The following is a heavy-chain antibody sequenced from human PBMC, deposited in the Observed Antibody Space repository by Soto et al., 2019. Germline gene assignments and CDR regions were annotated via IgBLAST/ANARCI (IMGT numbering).Heavy chain of an antibody. D-gene: IGHD6-13*01. CDR1: GFTFSSYA. CDR2: ISGSGGST. V-gene: IGHV3-23*01. Sequence: GGSLRLSCAASGFTFSSYAMSWVRQAPGKGLEWVSAISGSGGSTYYADSVKGRFTISRDNSKNTLYLQMNSLRAEDTAVYYCAKESAYSSSWYSGRYYYGMDVWGQGTTVTVSS. CDR3: AKESAYSSSWYSGRYYYGMDV. J-gene: IGHJ6*02.